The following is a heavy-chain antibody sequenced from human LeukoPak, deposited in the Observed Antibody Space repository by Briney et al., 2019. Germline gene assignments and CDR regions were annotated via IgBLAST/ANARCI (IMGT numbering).Heavy chain of an antibody. CDR3: ARGVRIAVAGNIDY. J-gene: IGHJ4*02. D-gene: IGHD6-19*01. CDR2: IRYDGSDK. CDR1: GFTFSSYG. V-gene: IGHV3-30*02. Sequence: PGGSLRLSCAASGFTFSSYGMHWVRQAPGKGLEWVAFIRYDGSDKYYADSVRGRFTISRDNSKNTLYLQMNSLRAEDTAVYYCARGVRIAVAGNIDYRGQGTLVTVSS.